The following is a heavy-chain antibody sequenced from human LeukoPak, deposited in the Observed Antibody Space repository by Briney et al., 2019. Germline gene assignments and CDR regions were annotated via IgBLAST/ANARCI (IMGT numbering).Heavy chain of an antibody. Sequence: SETLSLTCTVSGGSINSRSYYWGWIRQPPGKGLEWIGSIYYSENTYYSPSLKSRVTISVDTSKNQFSLKLSSVTAADTAVYYCARHVGILVYCSSMSCPGWFDPWGQGTLVTVSS. CDR1: GGSINSRSYY. CDR3: ARHVGILVYCSSMSCPGWFDP. D-gene: IGHD2-2*01. V-gene: IGHV4-39*01. J-gene: IGHJ5*02. CDR2: IYYSENT.